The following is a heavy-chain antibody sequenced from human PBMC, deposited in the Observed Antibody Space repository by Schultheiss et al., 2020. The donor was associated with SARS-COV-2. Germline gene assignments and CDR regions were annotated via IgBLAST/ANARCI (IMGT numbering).Heavy chain of an antibody. CDR3: ARWGAESSPSCHGFDL. J-gene: IGHJ3*01. Sequence: SETLSLTCTVSGGSVSSGSYYWSWIRQPPGKGLEWIGFSHYSGATMYNPSLRSRVSMSVDTSKNQFTLKLSSVTAADTAVYYCARWGAESSPSCHGFDLWGQGTMVTVSS. V-gene: IGHV4-61*01. D-gene: IGHD2-2*01. CDR2: SHYSGAT. CDR1: GGSVSSGSYY.